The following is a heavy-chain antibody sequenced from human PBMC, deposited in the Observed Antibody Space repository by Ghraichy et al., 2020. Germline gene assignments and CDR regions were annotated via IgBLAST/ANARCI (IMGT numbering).Heavy chain of an antibody. V-gene: IGHV4-59*01. CDR1: GGSISSYY. CDR3: ARGIDGVVQDY. Sequence: ESLNISCTVSGGSISSYYWSWIRQPPGKGLEWIGYIYYSGSTNYNPSLKSRVTISVDTSKNQFSLKLSSVTAADTAVYYCARGIDGVVQDYWGQGTLVTVSS. D-gene: IGHD3-3*01. J-gene: IGHJ4*02. CDR2: IYYSGST.